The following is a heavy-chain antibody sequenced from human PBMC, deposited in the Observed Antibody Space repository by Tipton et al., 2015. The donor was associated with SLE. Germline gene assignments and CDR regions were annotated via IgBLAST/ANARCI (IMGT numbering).Heavy chain of an antibody. CDR3: ARDQAGSLDY. CDR2: SGSSKCT. Sequence: LRLSCAVYGGSLSDYYWSWVRQPPGKGLEWIGYSGSSKCTNCNPSLESRVTISVDTSKSQFSLKLNSVTAADAAVYYCARDQAGSLDYWGQGTLVTVSS. J-gene: IGHJ4*02. V-gene: IGHV4-34*11. CDR1: GGSLSDYY.